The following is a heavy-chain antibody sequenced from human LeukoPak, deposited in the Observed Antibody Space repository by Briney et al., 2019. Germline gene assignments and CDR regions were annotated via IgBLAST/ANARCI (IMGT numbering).Heavy chain of an antibody. CDR2: IKQDGSEK. J-gene: IGHJ4*02. Sequence: GGSLRLSCAASGFTVSSNYMSWVRQAPGKGLEWVANIKQDGSEKYYVDSVKGRFTISRDNAKNSLYLQMNSLRAEDTAVYYCARERQQLVGYYFDYWGQGTLVTVSS. D-gene: IGHD1-1*01. CDR3: ARERQQLVGYYFDY. V-gene: IGHV3-7*01. CDR1: GFTVSSNY.